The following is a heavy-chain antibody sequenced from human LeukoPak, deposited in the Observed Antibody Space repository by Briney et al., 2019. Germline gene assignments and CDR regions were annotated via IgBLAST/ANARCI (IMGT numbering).Heavy chain of an antibody. D-gene: IGHD1-7*01. J-gene: IGHJ4*02. CDR2: ISYDGSNK. Sequence: GGSLRLSCSASGLTFSSSDMHWVRQAPGKGLEWVAVISYDGSNKYYADSVKGRFTISRDNAKNSLYLQMNSLRAEDTAVYYCARVPNWNYEVDYWGQGTLVTVSS. CDR3: ARVPNWNYEVDY. V-gene: IGHV3-33*05. CDR1: GLTFSSSD.